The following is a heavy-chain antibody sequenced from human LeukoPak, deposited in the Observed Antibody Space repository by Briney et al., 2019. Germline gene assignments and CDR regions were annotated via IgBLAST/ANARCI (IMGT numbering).Heavy chain of an antibody. D-gene: IGHD1-26*01. J-gene: IGHJ4*02. CDR1: GFTFSSYS. Sequence: GGSLRLSCAASGFTFSSYSMNWVRQAPGKGLEWASSISSSSSYIYYADSVKGRFTISRDNAKNSLYLQMNSLRAEDTAVYYCAREKVGATAGTVDYWGQGTLVTVSS. V-gene: IGHV3-21*01. CDR2: ISSSSSYI. CDR3: AREKVGATAGTVDY.